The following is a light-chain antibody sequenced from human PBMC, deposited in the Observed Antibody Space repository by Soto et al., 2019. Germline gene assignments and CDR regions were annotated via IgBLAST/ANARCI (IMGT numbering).Light chain of an antibody. J-gene: IGKJ1*01. CDR3: QQSYSTPRT. V-gene: IGKV1-39*01. CDR1: QSISNY. CDR2: GAS. Sequence: DIQMTQSPSSLSASVGDRVTITCRASQSISNYLNWYQQKPGKAPKLLIYGASSLQSGVPSRFSGSGSGTDFTLTIRSLQPEDFATYYCQQSYSTPRTFGQGTKVDIK.